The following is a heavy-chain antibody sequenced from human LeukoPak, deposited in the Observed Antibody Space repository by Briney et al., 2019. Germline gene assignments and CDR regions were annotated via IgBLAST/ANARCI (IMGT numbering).Heavy chain of an antibody. D-gene: IGHD2-15*01. J-gene: IGHJ4*02. V-gene: IGHV3-7*03. CDR1: GFVFSSYW. CDR2: IKNDGSEK. Sequence: SGGSLRLSCEGSGFVFSSYWMTWVRQAPGKGLEWVADIKNDGSEKHYVDSVKGRFTISRDNDKNSLSLQMKSLRDEDTAIYFCARKNSGWSFFWDYCGQGSLVTVSS. CDR3: ARKNSGWSFFWDY.